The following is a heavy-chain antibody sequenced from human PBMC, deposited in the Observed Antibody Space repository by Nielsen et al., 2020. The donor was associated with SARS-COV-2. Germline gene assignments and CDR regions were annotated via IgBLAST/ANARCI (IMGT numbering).Heavy chain of an antibody. CDR3: ARGGSYYRPYYYYGMDV. CDR2: INPSGGST. J-gene: IGHJ6*02. D-gene: IGHD1-26*01. CDR1: GYTFTSYY. V-gene: IGHV1-46*01. Sequence: ASVKVSCKASGYTFTSYYMHWVRQAPGQGLEWMGIINPSGGSTSYAQKFQGRVTMTRDTSTSTVYMELSSLRSDDTAVYYCARGGSYYRPYYYYGMDVWGQGTTVTVSS.